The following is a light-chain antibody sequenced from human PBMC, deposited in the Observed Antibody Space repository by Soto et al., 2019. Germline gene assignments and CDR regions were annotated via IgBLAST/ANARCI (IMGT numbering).Light chain of an antibody. V-gene: IGKV1-5*03. Sequence: DIPMIQSPSTLSASLGNRITMTCRASQSIGSKLAWYQQKPGKAPKLLIYKACSLDGGVPSRFSGSGSATEFTLTISGLQPDDFATHSFHQYNTYPLTYGGGTKVEIK. CDR1: QSIGSK. CDR2: KAC. J-gene: IGKJ4*01. CDR3: HQYNTYPLT.